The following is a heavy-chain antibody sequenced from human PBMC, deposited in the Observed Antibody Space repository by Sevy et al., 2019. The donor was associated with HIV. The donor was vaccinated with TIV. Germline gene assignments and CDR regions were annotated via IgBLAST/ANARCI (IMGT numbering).Heavy chain of an antibody. CDR3: GKEGAGYRYGSSGCFDY. D-gene: IGHD3-22*01. J-gene: IGHJ4*02. V-gene: IGHV3-23*01. Sequence: GGSLRLSCAASGFTFSSYAMNWVRQAPGKGLEWVSAISSSGSSTYYADSVKGRFTISRDNSKNTLYLQMNSLRAEDKAVEYCGKEGAGYRYGSSGCFDYWGQGTLVTVSS. CDR1: GFTFSSYA. CDR2: ISSSGSST.